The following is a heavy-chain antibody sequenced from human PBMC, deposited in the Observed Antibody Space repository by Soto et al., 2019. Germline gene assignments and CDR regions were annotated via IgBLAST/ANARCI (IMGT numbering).Heavy chain of an antibody. D-gene: IGHD3-3*01. CDR3: ARVPRGYDFWSGCYRPNWFDP. V-gene: IGHV4-30-4*01. CDR2: IYFSGST. J-gene: IGHJ5*02. Sequence: QVQLQESGPGLVKPSQTLSLTCTVSGGSISSGDYYWSWIRQPPGKGLEWIGYIYFSGSTYYNPSLKSRVTISVDTSKNQFSLKLSSVTAADTAVYYCARVPRGYDFWSGCYRPNWFDPWGQGTLVTVSS. CDR1: GGSISSGDYY.